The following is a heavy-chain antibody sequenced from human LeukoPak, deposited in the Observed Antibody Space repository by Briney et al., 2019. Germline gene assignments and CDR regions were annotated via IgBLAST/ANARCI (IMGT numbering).Heavy chain of an antibody. CDR1: GFTFSSYA. Sequence: GGSLRLSCAASGFTFSSYAMHWVRQAPGKGLEYVSAISSNGGSTYYANSVKGRFTISRDNSKNTLYLQMGSLRAEDMAVYYCARENRVTTRGMDVWGQGPTVTVS. V-gene: IGHV3-64*01. CDR3: ARENRVTTRGMDV. CDR2: ISSNGGST. D-gene: IGHD4-17*01. J-gene: IGHJ6*02.